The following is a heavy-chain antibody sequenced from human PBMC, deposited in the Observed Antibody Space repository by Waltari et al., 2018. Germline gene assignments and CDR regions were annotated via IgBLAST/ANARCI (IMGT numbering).Heavy chain of an antibody. V-gene: IGHV4-31*03. CDR1: GGSISSSGYY. J-gene: IGHJ4*02. Sequence: QVQLQESGPGLVKSSQTLSLTCTVSGGSISSSGYYWNWIRQHPKKGLEWNGLIYNSGSASYNPSLKSRVTISGDTSKNQFSLKLNSVTADDTAMYYCARQNVGPGSAHLDHWGQGTLVTVSS. CDR2: IYNSGSA. D-gene: IGHD3-10*01. CDR3: ARQNVGPGSAHLDH.